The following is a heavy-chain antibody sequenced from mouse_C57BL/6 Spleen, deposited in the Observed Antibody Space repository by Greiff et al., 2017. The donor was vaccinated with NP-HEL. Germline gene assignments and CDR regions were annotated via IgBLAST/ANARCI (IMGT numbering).Heavy chain of an antibody. V-gene: IGHV14-4*01. J-gene: IGHJ2*01. D-gene: IGHD4-1*01. CDR2: IDPENGDT. Sequence: EVQLQESGAELVRPGASVKLSCTASGFNIKDDYMHWVKQRPEQGLEWIGWIDPENGDTEYASKFQGKATITADTSSNTAYLQLSSLTSEDTAVYYCTTRTGVYWGQGTTLTVSS. CDR1: GFNIKDDY. CDR3: TTRTGVY.